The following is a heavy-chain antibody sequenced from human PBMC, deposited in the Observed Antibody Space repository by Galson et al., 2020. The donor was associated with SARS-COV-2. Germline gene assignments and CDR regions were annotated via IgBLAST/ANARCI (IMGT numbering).Heavy chain of an antibody. D-gene: IGHD2-15*01. J-gene: IGHJ5*02. CDR3: ATTTVVVAATDLFDP. CDR2: FDHEDGET. Sequence: ASVKVSCKVSGYTLTELSMHWVRQAPGKGLEWLGGFDHEDGETIYAQKFQDRVTMTEDTSTHTAYMELSSLRSEDTAVYFCATTTVVVAATDLFDPLGQGTLVVVSS. CDR1: GYTLTELS. V-gene: IGHV1-24*01.